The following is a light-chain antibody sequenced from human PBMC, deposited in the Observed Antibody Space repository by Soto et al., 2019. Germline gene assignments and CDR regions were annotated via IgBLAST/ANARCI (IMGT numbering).Light chain of an antibody. V-gene: IGKV1-13*02. Sequence: AIQLTQSPSSLSASVGDRVTITCRASQGVSSALAWYQQRPGKAPKVLMFDASSLESGVPSRFSGSGSGTDFTLTISSLQPEDFATYYCHQFNSYPITFGQGTRLEIK. CDR3: HQFNSYPIT. CDR1: QGVSSA. J-gene: IGKJ5*01. CDR2: DAS.